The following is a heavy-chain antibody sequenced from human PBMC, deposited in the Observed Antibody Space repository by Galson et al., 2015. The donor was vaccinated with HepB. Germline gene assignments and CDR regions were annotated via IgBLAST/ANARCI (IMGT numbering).Heavy chain of an antibody. V-gene: IGHV3-21*01. Sequence: SLRLSCAASGFSFSSYSMNWVRQAPGKGLEWVSAISSSSIYIYQADSVKGRFTTSRDNAKNSLYLQMNSLRVEGTAVYYCVRENSPFAPADSWGQGTLVTVSS. CDR1: GFSFSSYS. D-gene: IGHD3-16*01. CDR3: VRENSPFAPADS. CDR2: ISSSSIYI. J-gene: IGHJ4*02.